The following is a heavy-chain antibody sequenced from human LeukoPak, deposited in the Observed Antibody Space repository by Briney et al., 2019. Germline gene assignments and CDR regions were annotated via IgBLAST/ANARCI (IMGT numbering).Heavy chain of an antibody. V-gene: IGHV4-59*01. Sequence: SETLSLTRTVSGASISSSYWSWIRQPPGKGLEWIGYIYYSGSTNYNPSLKSRVTISVDTSKNQFSLKLSSVTAADTAVYYCARLGAGDAFDFWGQGTMVTVSS. CDR2: IYYSGST. CDR3: ARLGAGDAFDF. CDR1: GASISSSY. J-gene: IGHJ3*01.